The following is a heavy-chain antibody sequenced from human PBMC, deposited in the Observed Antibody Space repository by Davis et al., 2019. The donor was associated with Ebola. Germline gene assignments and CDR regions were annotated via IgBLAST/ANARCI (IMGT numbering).Heavy chain of an antibody. CDR3: ARGPTVTTHWYFDL. CDR1: GFTFSSYA. Sequence: PGGSLRLSCAASGFTFSSYAMSWVRQAPGKGLEWVSAISGSGDSTYYADSVKGRFIISRDNSKNTLYLQMNSLRAEDTAVYYCARGPTVTTHWYFDLWGRGTLVTVSS. V-gene: IGHV3-23*01. D-gene: IGHD4-17*01. J-gene: IGHJ2*01. CDR2: ISGSGDST.